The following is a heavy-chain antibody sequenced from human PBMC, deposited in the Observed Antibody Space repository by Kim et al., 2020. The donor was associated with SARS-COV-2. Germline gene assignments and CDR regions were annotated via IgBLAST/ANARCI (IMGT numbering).Heavy chain of an antibody. J-gene: IGHJ4*02. CDR2: ISGSGGST. V-gene: IGHV3-23*01. CDR1: GFTFSSYA. D-gene: IGHD2-15*01. CDR3: AKDPRRVDGGYVDY. Sequence: GGSLRLSCAASGFTFSSYAMSWVRQAPGKGLEWVSAISGSGGSTYYADSVKGRFTISRDNSKNTLYLQMNSLRAEDTAVYYCAKDPRRVDGGYVDYWGQGTLVTVSS.